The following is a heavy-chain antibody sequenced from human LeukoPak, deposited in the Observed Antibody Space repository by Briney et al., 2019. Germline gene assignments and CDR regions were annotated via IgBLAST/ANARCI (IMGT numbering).Heavy chain of an antibody. J-gene: IGHJ4*02. Sequence: GGSLRLSCAASGFTFSSYAMHWVRQAPGKGLEWVAVISYDGSNKYYADSVKGRFTISRDNAKNSLYLQMNSLRAEDTAVYYCARSPLITMIVPDYWGQGTLVTVSS. D-gene: IGHD3-22*01. CDR1: GFTFSSYA. CDR3: ARSPLITMIVPDY. V-gene: IGHV3-30*04. CDR2: ISYDGSNK.